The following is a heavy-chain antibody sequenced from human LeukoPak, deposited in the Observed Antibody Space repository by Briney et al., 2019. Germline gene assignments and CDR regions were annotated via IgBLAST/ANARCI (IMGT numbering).Heavy chain of an antibody. CDR1: GYSISSGYY. J-gene: IGHJ5*02. CDR3: AREVVVVAANNWFDP. Sequence: PSETLSLTCTVSGYSISSGYYWAWIRQPPGKGLEWIGSIFHTGSTYHNPSLKSRVTISVDTSKNQFSLKLSSVTAADTAVYYCAREVVVVAANNWFDPWGQGTLVTVSS. D-gene: IGHD2-15*01. CDR2: IFHTGST. V-gene: IGHV4-38-2*02.